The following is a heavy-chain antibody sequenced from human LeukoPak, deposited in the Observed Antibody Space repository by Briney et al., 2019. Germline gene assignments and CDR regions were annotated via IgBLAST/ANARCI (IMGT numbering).Heavy chain of an antibody. CDR3: ARDPTRYCGGDCYSDN. CDR1: GGTFSSYA. Sequence: ASVKVSCKASGGTFSSYAISWVRQAPGQGLEWMGGIIPIFGTANYAQKFQGRVTITADESTSTAYMELSSLRSEDTAVYYCARDPTRYCGGDCYSDNWGQGTLVTVSS. J-gene: IGHJ4*02. V-gene: IGHV1-69*13. CDR2: IIPIFGTA. D-gene: IGHD2-21*01.